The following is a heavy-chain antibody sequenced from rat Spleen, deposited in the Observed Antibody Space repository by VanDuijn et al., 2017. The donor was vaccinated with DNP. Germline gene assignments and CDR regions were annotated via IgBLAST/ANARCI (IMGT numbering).Heavy chain of an antibody. V-gene: IGHV3-1*01. J-gene: IGHJ1*01. D-gene: IGHD5-1*01. CDR3: ARCSGTYYWYFDF. CDR2: ISYSGTT. Sequence: EVQLQESGPGLVKPSQSLSLTCSVTGYSITNNYWGWIRKFPGNKMEWIGHISYSGTTSYHPSLKSRISITRDTSKNQFFLQLSSVTTEDTATYYCARCSGTYYWYFDFWGPGTMVTVSS. CDR1: GYSITNNY.